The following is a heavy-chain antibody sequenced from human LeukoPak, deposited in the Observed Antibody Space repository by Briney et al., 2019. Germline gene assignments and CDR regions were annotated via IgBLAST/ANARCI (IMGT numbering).Heavy chain of an antibody. Sequence: PGGSLRLSCAASGITFSSFWMSWVRQAPGKGLEWVANIKQDGSENYYVDSVKGRFTVSRDNAKNSLYLQMNSLRAEDTAVYYCARPIVATNLDYWGQGTLVTVSS. D-gene: IGHD5-12*01. V-gene: IGHV3-7*05. CDR1: GITFSSFW. CDR2: IKQDGSEN. CDR3: ARPIVATNLDY. J-gene: IGHJ4*02.